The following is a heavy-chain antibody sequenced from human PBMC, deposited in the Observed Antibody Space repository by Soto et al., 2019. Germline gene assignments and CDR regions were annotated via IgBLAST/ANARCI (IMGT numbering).Heavy chain of an antibody. V-gene: IGHV4-59*01. CDR2: IYYRGST. CDR3: ARVGSSWYDNFNWFDP. CDR1: GGSFSGYY. Sequence: SETLCLSCGVYGGSFSGYYWSWIRQPQGKGLEWIGYIYYRGSTNYNPSLKSRVTISVDTSKNQFSLKLSSVTAADTAVYYCARVGSSWYDNFNWFDPWGQGTLVTGSS. D-gene: IGHD6-13*01. J-gene: IGHJ5*02.